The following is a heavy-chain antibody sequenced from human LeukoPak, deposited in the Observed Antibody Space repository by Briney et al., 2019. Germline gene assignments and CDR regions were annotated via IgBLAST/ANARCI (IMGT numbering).Heavy chain of an antibody. CDR1: GYSITSGYY. D-gene: IGHD5-12*01. CDR2: IYHTGST. V-gene: IGHV4-38-2*02. Sequence: SETLSLTCTVSGYSITSGYYWGWIRQPPGKGLEWIGSIYHTGSTFYNPSLKSRVTISVDPSKNQFSLKLSSVTAADTAVYYCARAYDASYFDYWGQGTLVTVSS. CDR3: ARAYDASYFDY. J-gene: IGHJ4*02.